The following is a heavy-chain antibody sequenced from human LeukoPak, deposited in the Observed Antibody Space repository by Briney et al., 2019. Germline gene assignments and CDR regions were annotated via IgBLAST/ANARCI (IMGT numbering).Heavy chain of an antibody. CDR3: ARGVYDYVWGSYRKPHFDY. J-gene: IGHJ4*02. Sequence: PSETLSLTCAVYGGSFSGYYWSWIRQPPGKGLEWIGEINHSRSTNYNPSLKSRVTISVDTSKNQFSLKLSSVTAADTAVYYCARGVYDYVWGSYRKPHFDYWGQGTLVIVSS. CDR1: GGSFSGYY. D-gene: IGHD3-16*02. CDR2: INHSRST. V-gene: IGHV4-34*01.